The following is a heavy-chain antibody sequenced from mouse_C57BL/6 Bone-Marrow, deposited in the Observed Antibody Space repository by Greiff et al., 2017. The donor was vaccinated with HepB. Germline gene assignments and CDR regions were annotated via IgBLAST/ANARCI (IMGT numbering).Heavy chain of an antibody. CDR3: ASLDY. V-gene: IGHV5-4*03. J-gene: IGHJ2*01. CDR2: ISDGGSYT. Sequence: EVKLVESGGGLVKPGGSLKLSCAASGFTFSSYAMSWVRQTPEKRLEWVATISDGGSYTYYPDNVKGRFTISRDNAKNTLYLQMSSLRSEDTALYYCASLDYWGQGTTLTVSS. CDR1: GFTFSSYA.